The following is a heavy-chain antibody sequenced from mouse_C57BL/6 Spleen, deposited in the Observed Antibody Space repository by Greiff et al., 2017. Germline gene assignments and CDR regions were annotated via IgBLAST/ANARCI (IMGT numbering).Heavy chain of an antibody. D-gene: IGHD1-1*01. CDR1: GYSFTGYY. J-gene: IGHJ2*01. CDR3: ARSGITTFDY. CDR2: INPSTGGT. V-gene: IGHV1-42*01. Sequence: EVMLVESGPELVKPGASVKISCKASGYSFTGYYMNWVKQSPEKSLEWIGEINPSTGGTTYNQKFKAKATLTVDKSSSTAYMQLKSLTSEDSAVYYCARSGITTFDYWGQGTTLTVSS.